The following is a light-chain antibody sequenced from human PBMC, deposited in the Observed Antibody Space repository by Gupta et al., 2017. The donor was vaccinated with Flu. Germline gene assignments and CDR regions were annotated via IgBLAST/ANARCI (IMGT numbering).Light chain of an antibody. Sequence: QSALTQPASVSGSPGQAITLACTGTSSDVGGYNYVSWYQQPPGKAPKLMIYEVSSRPSGVSNRFSGSKSGNTASLTISGLQAEDDADYYCSSYTSSSTQVFGTGTKVTVL. CDR2: EVS. V-gene: IGLV2-14*01. CDR1: SSDVGGYNY. CDR3: SSYTSSSTQV. J-gene: IGLJ1*01.